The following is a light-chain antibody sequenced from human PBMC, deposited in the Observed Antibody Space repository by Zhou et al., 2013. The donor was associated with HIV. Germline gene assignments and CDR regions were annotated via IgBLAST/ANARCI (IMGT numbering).Light chain of an antibody. CDR1: QDISNY. V-gene: IGKV1-39*01. J-gene: IGKJ1*01. CDR3: QQSHSTPPT. Sequence: DIQMTQSPSSLSASVGDRVTITCQASQDISNYLNWYQQKPGKAPKLLIYDASNLETGVPSRFSGSGSGTDFTLTISSLQPEDFAAYYCQQSHSTPPTFGQGTKVEIK. CDR2: DAS.